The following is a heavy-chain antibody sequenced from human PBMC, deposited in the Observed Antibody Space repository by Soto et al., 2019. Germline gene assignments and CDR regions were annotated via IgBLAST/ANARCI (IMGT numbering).Heavy chain of an antibody. J-gene: IGHJ6*02. V-gene: IGHV5-51*01. Sequence: LKISCKGSGYSFTSYWIGWVRQMPGKGLEWMGIIYPGDSDTRYSPSFQGQVTISADKSISTAYLQWSSLKASDTAMYYCARRMYYYDSSGYSYYYGMDVWGQGTTVTVSS. CDR1: GYSFTSYW. D-gene: IGHD3-22*01. CDR3: ARRMYYYDSSGYSYYYGMDV. CDR2: IYPGDSDT.